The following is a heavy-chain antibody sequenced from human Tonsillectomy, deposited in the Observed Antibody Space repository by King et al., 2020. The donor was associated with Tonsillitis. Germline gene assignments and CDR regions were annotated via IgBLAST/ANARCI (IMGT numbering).Heavy chain of an antibody. Sequence: QLQLQESGPGLVKPSETLSLTCTVSGGSMSRNSYYWGWIRQPPGKGLEWIGSIYYSGSTYYNPSLKSRVTISVDTSKNQFSLKLNSVTAADTAVYYCARNNGDYASDAFDFWGQGTMVTVSS. D-gene: IGHD4-17*01. CDR3: ARNNGDYASDAFDF. V-gene: IGHV4-39*07. J-gene: IGHJ3*01. CDR2: IYYSGST. CDR1: GGSMSRNSYY.